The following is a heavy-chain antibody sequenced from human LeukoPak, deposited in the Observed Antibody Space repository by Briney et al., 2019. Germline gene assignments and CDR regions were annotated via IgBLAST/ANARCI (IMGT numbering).Heavy chain of an antibody. CDR2: IKEGGSER. CDR3: ARSPNQGDWFDP. J-gene: IGHJ5*02. Sequence: PGGSLRLSCAASEFTFSSYWINWVRQAPGKGLEWVASIKEGGSERYYVDSVKGRFTISRDNAKNSLYLQMNSLRAEDTAVYYCARSPNQGDWFDPWGQGTLVTVSS. D-gene: IGHD1-14*01. V-gene: IGHV3-7*01. CDR1: EFTFSSYW.